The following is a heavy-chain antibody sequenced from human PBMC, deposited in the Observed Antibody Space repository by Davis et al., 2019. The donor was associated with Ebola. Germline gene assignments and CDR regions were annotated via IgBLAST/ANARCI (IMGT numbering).Heavy chain of an antibody. CDR1: GGSITSSSYY. V-gene: IGHV4-39*07. CDR2: FYYSGST. D-gene: IGHD1-26*01. CDR3: AREFIVGAGFEY. Sequence: SETLSLTCTVSGGSITSSSYYWGWIRQPPGKGLEWIGSFYYSGSTYYNPSLKSRVTISVDTSKNQFSLKLNSVTAADTAVYYCAREFIVGAGFEYWGQGALVTVSS. J-gene: IGHJ4*02.